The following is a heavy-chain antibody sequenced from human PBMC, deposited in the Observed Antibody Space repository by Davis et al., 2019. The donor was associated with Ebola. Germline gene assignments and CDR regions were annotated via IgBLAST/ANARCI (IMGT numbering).Heavy chain of an antibody. Sequence: AASVKVSCKASGYTFTTYYMHWVRQAPGQGLEWMGIINPSGGRTSYAQKFQGRVTMTRDTSTSTVYMELTSPRSEDTAVYYCARMCSGGSCYNDAFDMWGQGTMVTVSS. V-gene: IGHV1-46*01. J-gene: IGHJ3*02. CDR1: GYTFTTYY. CDR2: INPSGGRT. D-gene: IGHD2-15*01. CDR3: ARMCSGGSCYNDAFDM.